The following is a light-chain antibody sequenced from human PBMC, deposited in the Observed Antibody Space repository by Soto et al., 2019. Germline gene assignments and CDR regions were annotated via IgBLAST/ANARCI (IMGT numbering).Light chain of an antibody. Sequence: EIVLTQSPATLSLSPGERATLSCRASQSVSSYLAWYQQKPGQAPRLLIYDASNRATGIPARFSGSGSGTDFTLTISSLEPEDFAVYYCQQRSTWPQLTFGGGTKV. CDR3: QQRSTWPQLT. J-gene: IGKJ4*01. CDR2: DAS. V-gene: IGKV3-11*01. CDR1: QSVSSY.